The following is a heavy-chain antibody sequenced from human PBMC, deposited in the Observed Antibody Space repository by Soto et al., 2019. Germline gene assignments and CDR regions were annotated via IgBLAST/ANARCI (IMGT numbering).Heavy chain of an antibody. CDR2: ISVYNGNT. Sequence: QVQLVQSGAEVKKPGASVKVSCKASGYTFTSYDITWVRQAPGQGLEWMGWISVYNGNTNYAQKLQGRVTLTTDTAASTAYTGLRSLRSAATAVYYCARGGMSGSSGADYWGQGTLVTVSS. CDR3: ARGGMSGSSGADY. D-gene: IGHD1-26*01. J-gene: IGHJ4*02. V-gene: IGHV1-18*01. CDR1: GYTFTSYD.